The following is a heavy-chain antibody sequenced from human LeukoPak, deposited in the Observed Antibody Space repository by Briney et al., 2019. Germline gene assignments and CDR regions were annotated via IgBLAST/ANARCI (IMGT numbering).Heavy chain of an antibody. V-gene: IGHV4-38-2*01. CDR2: IYHSGST. Sequence: SETLSLTCAVYGGSFSGYYWGWTRQPPGKGLEWIGSIYHSGSTYYNPSLKSRVTISVDTSKNQFSLKLSSVTAADTAVYYCARVEYYYDSNDAFDIWGQGTMVTVSS. D-gene: IGHD3-22*01. CDR1: GGSFSGYY. CDR3: ARVEYYYDSNDAFDI. J-gene: IGHJ3*02.